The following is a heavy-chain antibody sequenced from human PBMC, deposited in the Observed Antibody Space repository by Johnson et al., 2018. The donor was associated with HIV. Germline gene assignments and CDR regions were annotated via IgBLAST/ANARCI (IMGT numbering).Heavy chain of an antibody. CDR1: EFTLSNAW. CDR2: INAGGDT. CDR3: ARDDRPDGFDI. V-gene: IGHV3-66*01. D-gene: IGHD1-14*01. Sequence: VQLVESGGGLVKPGGSLRLSCAASEFTLSNAWMSWVRQVPGKGLEWVSVINAGGDTYYADSVKGRFTISRDRSKNTVSLQMNSLRVEDTAVYYCARDDRPDGFDIWGQGTMVTVSS. J-gene: IGHJ3*02.